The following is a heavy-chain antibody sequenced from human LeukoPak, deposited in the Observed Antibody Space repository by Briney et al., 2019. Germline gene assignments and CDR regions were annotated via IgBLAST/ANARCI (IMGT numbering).Heavy chain of an antibody. Sequence: GGSLRLSCAASGFTFSRYAMSWVRQAPGKGPEWVSTISDSGDSTYYADSVKGRFTISRDNSKNTVYLQMNSLRAEDTALYYCARDLGATGTTYWGQGTLVTVSS. D-gene: IGHD6-13*01. J-gene: IGHJ4*02. CDR2: ISDSGDST. CDR1: GFTFSRYA. V-gene: IGHV3-23*01. CDR3: ARDLGATGTTY.